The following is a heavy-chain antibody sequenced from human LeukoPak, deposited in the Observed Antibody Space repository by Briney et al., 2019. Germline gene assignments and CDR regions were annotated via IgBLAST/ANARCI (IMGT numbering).Heavy chain of an antibody. CDR2: IYSGGST. CDR3: AKDRYYYDSSGYYYFDY. D-gene: IGHD3-22*01. J-gene: IGHJ4*02. CDR1: GFTVSSNY. Sequence: GGSLRLSCAASGFTVSSNYMSWVRQAPGKGLEWVSVIYSGGSTDYADSVKGRLTISRDNSKNTLYLQMNSLRAEDTAVYYCAKDRYYYDSSGYYYFDYWGQGTLVTVSS. V-gene: IGHV3-53*01.